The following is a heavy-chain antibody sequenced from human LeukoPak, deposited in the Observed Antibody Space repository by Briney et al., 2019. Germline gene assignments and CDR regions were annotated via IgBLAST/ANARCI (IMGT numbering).Heavy chain of an antibody. Sequence: SVKVSCKASGGTFSSYAISWVRQAPGQGLEWMGGIIPIFGTANYAQKFQGRVTITADESTSTAYMELSSLRSEDTAVYYCAGRQPIITRVGRPGDDTCNDYYYDSSGDYYFDYWGQGTLVTVSS. V-gene: IGHV1-69*01. D-gene: IGHD3-22*01. J-gene: IGHJ4*02. CDR3: AGRQPIITRVGRPGDDTCNDYYYDSSGDYYFDY. CDR2: IIPIFGTA. CDR1: GGTFSSYA.